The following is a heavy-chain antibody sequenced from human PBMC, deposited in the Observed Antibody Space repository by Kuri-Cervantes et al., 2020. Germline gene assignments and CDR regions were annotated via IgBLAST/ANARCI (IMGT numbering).Heavy chain of an antibody. Sequence: ETLSLTCAASGFTFSSYNMNWVRQAPGKGLEWVSSISGGSSYIYSADSVKGRFTISRDNAKNSLYLQMNSLRAEDTAVYYCARDGYYYYYMDVWGKGTTVTVSS. CDR2: ISGGSSYI. V-gene: IGHV3-21*04. J-gene: IGHJ6*03. CDR1: GFTFSSYN. CDR3: ARDGYYYYYMDV.